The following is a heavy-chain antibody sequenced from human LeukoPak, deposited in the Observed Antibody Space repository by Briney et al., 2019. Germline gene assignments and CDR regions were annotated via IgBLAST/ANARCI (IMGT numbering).Heavy chain of an antibody. CDR2: IYYSGST. Sequence: SETLSLTCTVSGGSISSSSYYWGWIRQPPGKGLEWIGSIYYSGSTYYNPSLKSRVTISVDTSKNQFSLKLSSVTAADTAVYYCARFCGGDCYHLDAFDIWGQGTMDTVSS. D-gene: IGHD2-21*02. J-gene: IGHJ3*02. CDR3: ARFCGGDCYHLDAFDI. CDR1: GGSISSSSYY. V-gene: IGHV4-39*01.